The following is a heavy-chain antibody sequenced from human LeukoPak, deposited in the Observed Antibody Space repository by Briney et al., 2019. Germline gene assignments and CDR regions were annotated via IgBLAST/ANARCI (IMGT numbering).Heavy chain of an antibody. D-gene: IGHD3-10*01. V-gene: IGHV1-2*02. J-gene: IGHJ6*02. CDR2: INPNSGGT. Sequence: ASVKVSCKAPGYTFTGYYMHWVRQAPGQGLEWMGWINPNSGGTNYAQKFQGRVTMTRDTSISTAYMELSRLRSDDTAVYYCAIKYGSGPRWPPYKHYGMDVWGQGTTVTVSS. CDR1: GYTFTGYY. CDR3: AIKYGSGPRWPPYKHYGMDV.